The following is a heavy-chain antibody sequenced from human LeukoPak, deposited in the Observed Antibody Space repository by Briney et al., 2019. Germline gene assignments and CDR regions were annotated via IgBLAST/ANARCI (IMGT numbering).Heavy chain of an antibody. CDR3: ARGLIAARPTS. V-gene: IGHV1-69*05. CDR1: GGTFISYA. J-gene: IGHJ4*02. Sequence: GASVKVSCKASGGTFISYAISWVRPAPGQGLEWMGGIIPIFGTANYAQKFQGRVTITTDESTSTAYMELSSLRSEDTAVYYCARGLIAARPTSWGQGTLVTVSS. CDR2: IIPIFGTA. D-gene: IGHD6-6*01.